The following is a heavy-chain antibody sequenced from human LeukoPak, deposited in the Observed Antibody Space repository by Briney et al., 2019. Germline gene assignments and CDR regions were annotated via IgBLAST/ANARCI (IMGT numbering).Heavy chain of an antibody. CDR2: ISAYNGNT. Sequence: ASVKVSCKASSYTFTSYGINWVRQAPGQGLEWMGCISAYNGNTNYAQKLQGRVTMTTDTPTSTAYMELRSLRSDDTAVYYCASLKNYYDSSGYLVTDAFDIWGQGTMVTVSS. D-gene: IGHD3-22*01. J-gene: IGHJ3*02. CDR1: SYTFTSYG. V-gene: IGHV1-18*01. CDR3: ASLKNYYDSSGYLVTDAFDI.